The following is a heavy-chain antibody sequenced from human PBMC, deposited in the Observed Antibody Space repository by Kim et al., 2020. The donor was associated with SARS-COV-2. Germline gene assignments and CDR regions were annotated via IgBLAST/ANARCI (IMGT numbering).Heavy chain of an antibody. D-gene: IGHD2-15*01. V-gene: IGHV3-48*02. CDR1: GFTFSSYS. J-gene: IGHJ2*01. Sequence: GGSLRLSCAASGFTFSSYSMNWVRQAPGKGLEWVSYISSSSSTIYYADSVKGRFTISRDNAKNSLYLQMNSLRDEDTAVYYCARGSPPGRDRSQVDSPWYFDLWGRGTLVTVSS. CDR2: ISSSSSTI. CDR3: ARGSPPGRDRSQVDSPWYFDL.